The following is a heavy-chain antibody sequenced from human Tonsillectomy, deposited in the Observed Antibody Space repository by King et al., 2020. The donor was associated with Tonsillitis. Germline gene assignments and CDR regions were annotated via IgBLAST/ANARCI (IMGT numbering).Heavy chain of an antibody. CDR2: ISYDGSNK. D-gene: IGHD3-22*01. CDR1: GFTFSNYA. J-gene: IGHJ4*02. Sequence: VQLVESGKGVVQPGRSLRLSCAASGFTFSNYAMHWVRQAPGKGLEWVAIISYDGSNKYYADSVRGRFTISRDNSKNTLYLQMNSLRAGDTAVYHCARDQSPGDSNGYLDYWGQGTLVTVSS. CDR3: ARDQSPGDSNGYLDY. V-gene: IGHV3-30-3*01.